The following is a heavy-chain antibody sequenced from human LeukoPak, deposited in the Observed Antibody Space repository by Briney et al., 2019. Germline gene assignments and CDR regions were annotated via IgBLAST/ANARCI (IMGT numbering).Heavy chain of an antibody. Sequence: GGSLRLSCAASGFTFSNFGMHWVRQAPGKGLEWVAFIRYGGTGDYYPDSVEGRFTVSRDNSKNTLFLQMNSLRHEDTAVYFCAKDASTTSRTLDIWGQGTLVTDSS. CDR2: IRYGGTGD. CDR1: GFTFSNFG. J-gene: IGHJ3*02. D-gene: IGHD2/OR15-2a*01. V-gene: IGHV3-30*02. CDR3: AKDASTTSRTLDI.